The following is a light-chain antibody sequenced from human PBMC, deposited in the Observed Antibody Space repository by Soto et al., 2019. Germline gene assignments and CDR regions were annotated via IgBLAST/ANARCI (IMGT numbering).Light chain of an antibody. CDR2: DVT. V-gene: IGLV2-14*03. CDR1: NSDVGGYNY. Sequence: QSALTQPASVSGSPGQSITISCTGTNSDVGGYNYVSWYQQHPGKAPKLMIYDVTNRPSGVTDRFSDYKSGNTASLTISGLQADDEADYYCSSYTSSSTLVFGRGTMLTVL. J-gene: IGLJ2*01. CDR3: SSYTSSSTLV.